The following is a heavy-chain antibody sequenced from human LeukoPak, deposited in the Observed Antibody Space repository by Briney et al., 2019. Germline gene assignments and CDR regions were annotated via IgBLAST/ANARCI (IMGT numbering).Heavy chain of an antibody. V-gene: IGHV3-30*18. CDR3: AKLPSSGLPPPDY. CDR2: ISYDGSNK. Sequence: PGRSLRLSCAASGFTLSSYGMHWVSQAPGKGLEWVAVISYDGSNKYYADSVKGRFTISRDNSKNTLYLQMNSLRAEDTAVYYCAKLPSSGLPPPDYWGHGALVTVSS. J-gene: IGHJ4*01. CDR1: GFTLSSYG. D-gene: IGHD3-22*01.